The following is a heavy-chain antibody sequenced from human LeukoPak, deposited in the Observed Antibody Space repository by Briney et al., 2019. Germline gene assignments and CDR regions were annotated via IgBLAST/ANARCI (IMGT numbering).Heavy chain of an antibody. D-gene: IGHD3-22*01. J-gene: IGHJ4*02. CDR3: TRGYYDISTYYSY. V-gene: IGHV3-48*01. CDR1: GFTFSSYS. Sequence: GGSLRLSCAASGFTFSSYSMNWVRQAPGKGLEWVSYISSSSSTIYYADSVKGRFTISRDNAKNSLYLQMNSLRAEDTAVYYCTRGYYDISTYYSYWGQGTPVTVSS. CDR2: ISSSSSTI.